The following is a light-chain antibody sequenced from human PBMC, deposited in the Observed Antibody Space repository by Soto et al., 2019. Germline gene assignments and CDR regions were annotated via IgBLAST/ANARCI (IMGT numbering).Light chain of an antibody. Sequence: QSVLTQPPSASATPGQTVTISCSGRYSNIGSNFVSWYQRLPGTDPKLLIYSINQRTSVLPDRFSGSKSGTSASLTISGLQSEDEADYCWSSWDDSLDGTVFGGGTKVTVL. J-gene: IGLJ3*02. CDR1: YSNIGSNF. CDR3: SSWDDSLDGTV. CDR2: SIN. V-gene: IGLV1-44*01.